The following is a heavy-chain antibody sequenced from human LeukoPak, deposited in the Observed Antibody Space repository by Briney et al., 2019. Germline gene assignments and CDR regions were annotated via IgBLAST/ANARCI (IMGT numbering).Heavy chain of an antibody. V-gene: IGHV3-30*04. CDR1: GVSLSNYA. Sequence: GRSLRLSCTASGVSLSNYAMHWVRRPPGRGLEWVAVISFDETNKYYGDSVEGRFSVSRDNSKNTLYLQMNSLRPDDTAMYYCATDYGDYEPIDYWGQGTLVTVSS. J-gene: IGHJ4*02. CDR3: ATDYGDYEPIDY. D-gene: IGHD4-17*01. CDR2: ISFDETNK.